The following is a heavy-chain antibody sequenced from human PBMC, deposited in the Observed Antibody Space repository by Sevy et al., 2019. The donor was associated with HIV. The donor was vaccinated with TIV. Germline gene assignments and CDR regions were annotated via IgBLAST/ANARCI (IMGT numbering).Heavy chain of an antibody. J-gene: IGHJ4*02. CDR2: ISYDGSNK. D-gene: IGHD3-10*01. Sequence: GGSLRLSCTASGFTFRNYAMNWVRQAPGKGLERVALISYDGSNKYYADSVRGRFAISRDNSKNTLYLQMNSLRPEDTAIYYCAREGQRWFVYYVDNWGQGTLVTVSS. CDR1: GFTFRNYA. CDR3: AREGQRWFVYYVDN. V-gene: IGHV3-30*09.